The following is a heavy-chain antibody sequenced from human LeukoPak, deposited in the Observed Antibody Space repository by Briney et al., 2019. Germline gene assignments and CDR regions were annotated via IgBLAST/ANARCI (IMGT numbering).Heavy chain of an antibody. V-gene: IGHV4-4*02. CDR1: GGSISSNNW. J-gene: IGHJ4*02. D-gene: IGHD6-25*01. CDR2: MFHSGST. Sequence: PSETLSLTCAVSGGSISSNNWWSWVRQPPGKGLEWIGEMFHSGSTTYNPSLKSRVTISVDQSSNQFSLKLTSVTAADTAVYYCARSGGWYFDYWGQGTLVTVSS. CDR3: ARSGGWYFDY.